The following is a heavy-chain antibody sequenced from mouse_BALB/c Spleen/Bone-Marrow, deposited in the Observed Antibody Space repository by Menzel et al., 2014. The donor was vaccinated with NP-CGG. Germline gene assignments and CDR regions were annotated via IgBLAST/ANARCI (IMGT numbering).Heavy chain of an antibody. J-gene: IGHJ2*01. CDR2: IYPSDNYT. V-gene: IGHV1-69*02. Sequence: QFQLQQSGAELVRPGASVKLSCKTSGYTFTSYWINWVKQRPGQGLEWIGNIYPSDNYTNYNQKFKDKATLTVDISSTTAYMQLSSPTSEDSAVYYCTRTYEYFDYWGQGTTLTVSS. CDR1: GYTFTSYW. CDR3: TRTYEYFDY. D-gene: IGHD2-3*01.